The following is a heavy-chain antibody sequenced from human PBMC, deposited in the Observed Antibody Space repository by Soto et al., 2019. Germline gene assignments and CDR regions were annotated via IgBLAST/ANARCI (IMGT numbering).Heavy chain of an antibody. CDR2: ISFYNGHT. D-gene: IGHD6-19*01. CDR3: ASATSIAVAGKET. CDR1: GDTVTKYG. V-gene: IGHV1-18*01. J-gene: IGHJ4*02. Sequence: QVQLVQSGGEVKKPGASVKVSCKASGDTVTKYGISWVRQAPGQGLEWVGWISFYNGHTNYALKFQDRITFTTDTSTSTASMELRSLTSDATAVYYCASATSIAVAGKETWGQGTLVTVSS.